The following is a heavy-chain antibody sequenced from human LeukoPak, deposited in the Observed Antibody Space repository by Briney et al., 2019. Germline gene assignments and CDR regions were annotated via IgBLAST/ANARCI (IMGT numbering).Heavy chain of an antibody. D-gene: IGHD3-9*01. CDR1: GFTFSSYG. CDR2: ISSSSSTI. CDR3: AKEALRYFDWMYDY. J-gene: IGHJ4*02. Sequence: GGSLRLSCAASGFTFSSYGMHWVRQAPGKGLEWVSYISSSSSTIYYADSVKGRFTISRDNSKNTLYLQMNSLRAEDTAVYYCAKEALRYFDWMYDYWGQGTLVTVSS. V-gene: IGHV3-48*01.